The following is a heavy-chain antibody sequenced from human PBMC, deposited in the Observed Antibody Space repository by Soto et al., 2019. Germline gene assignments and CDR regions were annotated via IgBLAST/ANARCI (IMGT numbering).Heavy chain of an antibody. D-gene: IGHD3-22*01. Sequence: GASVKVSCKASGYTFTSYAMHGLRQAPGQRLEWMGWINAGNGNTKYSQKFQGRVTITRDTSASTAYMELSSLRAEDTAVYYCARDYYDSSGYYPRFDYWGQGTLVTVSS. CDR1: GYTFTSYA. V-gene: IGHV1-3*01. CDR2: INAGNGNT. CDR3: ARDYYDSSGYYPRFDY. J-gene: IGHJ4*02.